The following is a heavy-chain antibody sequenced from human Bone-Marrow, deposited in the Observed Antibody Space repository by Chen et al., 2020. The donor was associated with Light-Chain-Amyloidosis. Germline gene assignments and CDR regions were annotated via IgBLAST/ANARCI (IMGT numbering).Heavy chain of an antibody. CDR3: ARDDVVWLPIN. J-gene: IGHJ4*02. Sequence: QVQLVQSGAEVKKPGSSVKVSCKASGGTFSSYAISLVRQAPGQGLEWMGRIIPILGIANYAQKFQGRVTITADKSTSTAYMELSSLRSEDTAVYYCARDDVVWLPINWGQGTLVTVSS. CDR1: GGTFSSYA. V-gene: IGHV1-69*04. CDR2: IIPILGIA. D-gene: IGHD5-12*01.